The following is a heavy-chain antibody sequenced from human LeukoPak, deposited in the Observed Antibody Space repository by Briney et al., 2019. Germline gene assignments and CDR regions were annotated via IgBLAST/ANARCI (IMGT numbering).Heavy chain of an antibody. V-gene: IGHV4-59*08. CDR2: IYYSGST. CDR1: AGSISSYY. J-gene: IGHJ4*02. CDR3: ARHKHYYDSSGFGY. D-gene: IGHD3-22*01. Sequence: SETLSLTSTVSAGSISSYYWSWIRQPPGKGLEWIGYIYYSGSTNYNPSLKSRVTISVDTSKNQFSLKLSSVTAADTAVYYCARHKHYYDSSGFGYWGQGTLVTVSS.